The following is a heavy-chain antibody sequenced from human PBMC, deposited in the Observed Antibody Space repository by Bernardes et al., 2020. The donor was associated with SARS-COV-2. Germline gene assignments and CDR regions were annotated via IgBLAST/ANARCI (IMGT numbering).Heavy chain of an antibody. J-gene: IGHJ6*02. V-gene: IGHV1-2*04. CDR1: GYTFTGYY. CDR2: INPNSGGT. D-gene: IGHD2-2*02. CDR3: ARSLGYCSSTSCYTPVSYYYYGMDV. Sequence: ASVKVSCKASGYTFTGYYMHWVRQAPGQGLEWMGWINPNSGGTNYAQKFQGWVTMTRDTSISTAYMELSRLRSDDTAVYYCARSLGYCSSTSCYTPVSYYYYGMDVWGQGTTVTVSS.